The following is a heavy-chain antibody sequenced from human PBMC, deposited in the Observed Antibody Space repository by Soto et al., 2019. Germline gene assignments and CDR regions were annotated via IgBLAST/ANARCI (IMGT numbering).Heavy chain of an antibody. D-gene: IGHD3-22*01. CDR2: IYYSGTT. Sequence: SETLSLTCTVSGVSIFGRGYYWAYIRQSPGKGLEWIGIIYYSGTTNYNPSLKSRVTISVDTSKNQFSVRLTSVTAADTAVYYCAKAHSTYYYDSSGYKGPHLAFDIWGQGTMVTVSS. V-gene: IGHV4-39*07. CDR3: AKAHSTYYYDSSGYKGPHLAFDI. CDR1: GVSIFGRGYY. J-gene: IGHJ3*02.